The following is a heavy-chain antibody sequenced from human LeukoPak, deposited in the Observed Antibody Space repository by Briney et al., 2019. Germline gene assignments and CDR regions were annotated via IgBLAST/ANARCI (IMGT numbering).Heavy chain of an antibody. CDR2: INHSGST. CDR1: GGSFSGYY. V-gene: IGHV4-34*01. J-gene: IGHJ4*02. CDR3: ARGRGSYYSN. D-gene: IGHD3-10*01. Sequence: PSETLSLTCAVYGGSFSGYYWSWIRQPPGKGLEWIGEINHSGSTNYNPSLKSRVTISVDTFKNQFSLKVSSVTAADTAVYYCARGRGSYYSNWGQGTQVTVSS.